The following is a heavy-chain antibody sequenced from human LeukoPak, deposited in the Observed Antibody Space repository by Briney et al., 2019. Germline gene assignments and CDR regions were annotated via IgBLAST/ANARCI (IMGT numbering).Heavy chain of an antibody. V-gene: IGHV1-18*01. CDR2: ISAYNGNT. Sequence: ASVKVSRKASGYTFTSYGISWVRQAPGQGLEWMGWISAYNGNTNYAQKLQGRVTMTTDTSTSTAYMELRSLRSDDTAVYYCARATMVRGVITEFDYWGQGTLVTVSS. CDR3: ARATMVRGVITEFDY. D-gene: IGHD3-10*01. J-gene: IGHJ4*02. CDR1: GYTFTSYG.